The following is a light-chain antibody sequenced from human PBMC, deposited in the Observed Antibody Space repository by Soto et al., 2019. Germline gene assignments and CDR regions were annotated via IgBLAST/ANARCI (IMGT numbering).Light chain of an antibody. CDR3: QQLNSYPLT. V-gene: IGKV1-9*01. CDR1: QAISSS. J-gene: IGKJ4*01. CDR2: AAS. Sequence: DIQLTQSPSFLSASVGDKVTITCRASQAISSSLAWYQQNPGKAPKLLIYAASTLQSGVPSRFSGSGSGTEFPLTISGLQPEDCATYYCQQLNSYPLTFGGGAKVEI.